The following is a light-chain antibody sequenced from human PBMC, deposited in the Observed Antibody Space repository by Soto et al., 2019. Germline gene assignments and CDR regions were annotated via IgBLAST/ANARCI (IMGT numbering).Light chain of an antibody. V-gene: IGKV1-33*01. CDR2: DAS. CDR1: QDIRNY. Sequence: DSQMTQSPSSLSASVGDRVTITCQASQDIRNYLNWYQQKPGKAPKLLIYDASTLEVGAPSRFSGSGSGTDFTFTISSLQPEDIATYYCQHYDSLPPITFGQGTRLEI. J-gene: IGKJ5*01. CDR3: QHYDSLPPIT.